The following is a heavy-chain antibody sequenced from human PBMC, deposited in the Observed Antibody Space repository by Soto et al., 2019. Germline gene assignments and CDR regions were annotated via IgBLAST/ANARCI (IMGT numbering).Heavy chain of an antibody. J-gene: IGHJ3*02. Sequence: SETLSLTCTVSGGSISSYYWSWIRQPPGKGLEWIGYIYYSGSTNYNPSLKSRVTISVDTSKNQFSLKLSSVTAADTAVYYCARAQNGDDFDIWGQGTRVTVAS. CDR2: IYYSGST. CDR3: ARAQNGDDFDI. V-gene: IGHV4-59*01. CDR1: GGSISSYY.